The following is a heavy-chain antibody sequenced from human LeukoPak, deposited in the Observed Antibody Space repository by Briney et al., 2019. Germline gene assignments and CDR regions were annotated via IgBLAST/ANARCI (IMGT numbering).Heavy chain of an antibody. V-gene: IGHV3-74*01. J-gene: IGHJ4*02. D-gene: IGHD1-20*01. Sequence: GGSLRLSCAASGFTFSNYMMHWVRQAPGKGLVWVSRIKSDGITITYADSVKGRFTISRDNAKSTLYLQMNSLRAEDTAVYYCLRDLNWSLDQWGQGTLVTVSS. CDR3: LRDLNWSLDQ. CDR1: GFTFSNYM. CDR2: IKSDGITI.